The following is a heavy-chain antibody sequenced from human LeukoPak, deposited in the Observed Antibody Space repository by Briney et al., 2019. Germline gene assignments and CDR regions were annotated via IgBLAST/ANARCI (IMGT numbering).Heavy chain of an antibody. J-gene: IGHJ6*02. D-gene: IGHD3-10*01. V-gene: IGHV4-59*01. CDR2: IYYSGST. Sequence: SETLSLTCTVSGGSISSYYWSWIRQPPGKGLEWIGSIYYSGSTNYDPSLKSRVTISVDTSKNHFSLKLTSVTAADTAVYYCAAGSNGLDVWGQGTTVTVSS. CDR1: GGSISSYY. CDR3: AAGSNGLDV.